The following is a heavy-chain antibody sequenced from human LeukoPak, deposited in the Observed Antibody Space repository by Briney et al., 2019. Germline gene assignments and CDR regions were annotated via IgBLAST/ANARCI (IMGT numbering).Heavy chain of an antibody. CDR2: IKSKTDGGTT. D-gene: IGHD3-10*01. CDR1: GFTFSNAW. V-gene: IGHV3-15*01. J-gene: IGHJ4*02. CDR3: TTEVLLWFGTRVDY. Sequence: GGSLRLSCAASGFTFSNAWMSWVRQAPGKGLEWVGRIKSKTDGGTTDYAAPVKGRFTISRDDSKNTLYLQMNSLKTEDTAVYYCTTEVLLWFGTRVDYWGQGTLVTVSS.